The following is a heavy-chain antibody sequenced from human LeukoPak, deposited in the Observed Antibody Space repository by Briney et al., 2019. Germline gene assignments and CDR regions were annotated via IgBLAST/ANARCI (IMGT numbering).Heavy chain of an antibody. CDR2: ISGSGGNT. V-gene: IGHV3-23*01. Sequence: GRSLRLSCAASGFTFTSYAMSWVRQAPGKGLEWVSVISGSGGNTYSADSVKGRFTISRDNSKNTLYLQMNSLRAEDTAVYYCAASTSLTRGRYWGQGTLVTVSS. D-gene: IGHD2-2*01. CDR1: GFTFTSYA. CDR3: AASTSLTRGRY. J-gene: IGHJ4*02.